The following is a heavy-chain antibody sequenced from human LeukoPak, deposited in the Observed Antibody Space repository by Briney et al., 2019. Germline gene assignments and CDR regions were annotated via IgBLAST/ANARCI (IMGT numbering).Heavy chain of an antibody. J-gene: IGHJ4*02. D-gene: IGHD3-10*01. CDR1: GGSFSGYY. V-gene: IGHV4-34*01. CDR3: ARGTYGSGSYYNVALNSHFDY. Sequence: SETLSLTCAVYGGSFSGYYWSWIRQPPGKGLEWIGEINHSGSTNYNPFLKSRVTISVDTSKNQFSLKLSSVTAADTAVYYCARGTYGSGSYYNVALNSHFDYWGQGTLVTVSS. CDR2: INHSGST.